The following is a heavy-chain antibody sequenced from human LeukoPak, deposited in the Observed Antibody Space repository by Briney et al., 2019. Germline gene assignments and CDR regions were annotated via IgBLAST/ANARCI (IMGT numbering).Heavy chain of an antibody. CDR3: ARGQYSPDY. Sequence: GGSLRLSCAASGFTFSTYGMHWVRRAPGKGLEWVAVIWYDGGNKYYSDSVKGRFTISRDNSKNTVSLQMNSLRAEDTAVYYCARGQYSPDYWGQGTLVTVSS. J-gene: IGHJ4*02. V-gene: IGHV3-33*01. CDR2: IWYDGGNK. D-gene: IGHD2-15*01. CDR1: GFTFSTYG.